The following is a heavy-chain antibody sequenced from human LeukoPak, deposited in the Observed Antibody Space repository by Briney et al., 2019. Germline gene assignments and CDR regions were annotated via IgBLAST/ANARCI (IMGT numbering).Heavy chain of an antibody. CDR1: GGSISSYY. CDR2: IYYSGST. CDR3: ARDRYGSSGYHDYYYGIDV. Sequence: SETLSLTCTVSGGSISSYYWSWIRQPPGKGLEWIGYIYYSGSTNYNPSLKSRVTISVDTSKNQFSLKLSSVTAADTAVYYCARDRYGSSGYHDYYYGIDVWGQGTTVTVSS. J-gene: IGHJ6*02. V-gene: IGHV4-59*01. D-gene: IGHD3-22*01.